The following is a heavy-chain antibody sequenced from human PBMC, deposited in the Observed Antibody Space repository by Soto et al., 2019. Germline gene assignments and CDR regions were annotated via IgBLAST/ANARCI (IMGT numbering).Heavy chain of an antibody. J-gene: IGHJ6*03. CDR3: ARVIFWCCYHIPTYYYYYMDV. Sequence: GVSVKVSCKASGYTFPSYVISWVRQAPGQGLEWMGWISAYNGNKNYAQKLQGRVTMTTDKSTSTAYMELRSLRSDDTAVYYCARVIFWCCYHIPTYYYYYMDVRGKGTTVPVS. V-gene: IGHV1-18*01. D-gene: IGHD3-3*01. CDR2: ISAYNGNK. CDR1: GYTFPSYV.